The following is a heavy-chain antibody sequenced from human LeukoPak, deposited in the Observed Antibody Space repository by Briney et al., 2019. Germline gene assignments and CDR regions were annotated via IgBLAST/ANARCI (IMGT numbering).Heavy chain of an antibody. CDR3: ARKAGYPYGMDV. Sequence: SVKVSCKASGGTFSSYAISWVRQAPGQGLEWMGRIIPILGIANYAQKFQGRVNMTRDTSTSTVYMELSSLRSEDTAVYYCARKAGYPYGMDVWGRGTTVTVSS. J-gene: IGHJ6*02. CDR2: IIPILGIA. CDR1: GGTFSSYA. D-gene: IGHD5-18*01. V-gene: IGHV1-69*04.